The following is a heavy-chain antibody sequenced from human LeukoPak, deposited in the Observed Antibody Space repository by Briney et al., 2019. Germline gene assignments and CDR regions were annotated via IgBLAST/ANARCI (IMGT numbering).Heavy chain of an antibody. CDR1: GFTFSSYA. V-gene: IGHV3-30-3*01. CDR3: AKGGSYYYYYGMDV. D-gene: IGHD2-15*01. CDR2: ISYDGSNK. J-gene: IGHJ6*02. Sequence: GGSLRLSCAASGFTFSSYAVHWVRQAPGKGLEWVAVISYDGSNKYYADSVKGRFTISRDNSKNTLYLQMNSLRAEDTAVYYCAKGGSYYYYYGMDVWGQGTTVTVSS.